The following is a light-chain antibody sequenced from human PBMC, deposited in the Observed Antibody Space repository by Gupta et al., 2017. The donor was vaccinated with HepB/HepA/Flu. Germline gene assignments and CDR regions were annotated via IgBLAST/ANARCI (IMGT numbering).Light chain of an antibody. CDR3: CSYAGSSTLV. CDR2: EVN. V-gene: IGLV2-23*02. J-gene: IGLJ2*01. CDR1: RSDVGNYNA. Sequence: QSALTQPASVSGSPGQSITISCTGTRSDVGNYNAVSWYQQHPGKAPNLMIFEVNKRPSGLANRFSGSKSGNTASLTISGPQAEDDADYYCCSYAGSSTLVFGGGTKVTVL.